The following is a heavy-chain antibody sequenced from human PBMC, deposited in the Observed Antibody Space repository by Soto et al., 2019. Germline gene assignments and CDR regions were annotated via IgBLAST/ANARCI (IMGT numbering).Heavy chain of an antibody. J-gene: IGHJ4*02. Sequence: QVQLVQSGAEVKRPGSSVKVSCKASGDTFNFHSINWVRQAPGLGLEWMGRVNPIVRMSNYAQKFQGRVTMTADKSTSTAYMEISSLRSEDTAIYYCASSYGSGYRAFDYWGQGALVTVSS. CDR2: VNPIVRMS. V-gene: IGHV1-69*02. CDR1: GDTFNFHS. D-gene: IGHD3-10*01. CDR3: ASSYGSGYRAFDY.